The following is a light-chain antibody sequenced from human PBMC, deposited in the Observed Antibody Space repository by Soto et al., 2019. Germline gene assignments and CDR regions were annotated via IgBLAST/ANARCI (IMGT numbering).Light chain of an antibody. V-gene: IGKV1-5*01. J-gene: IGKJ4*01. Sequence: IQLTQSPSTKSVAVGDSVIITCRASQSISSWLAWYQQKPGKAPKLLIYDASSLESGVPSRFSGSGSGTEFTLSCSSLQTDDFATYYSQLYNSLLLAFGGGTKVDIK. CDR1: QSISSW. CDR2: DAS. CDR3: QLYNSLLLA.